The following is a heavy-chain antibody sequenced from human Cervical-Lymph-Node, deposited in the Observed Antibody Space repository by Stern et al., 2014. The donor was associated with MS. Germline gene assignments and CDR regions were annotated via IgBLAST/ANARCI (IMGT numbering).Heavy chain of an antibody. CDR3: TASASCGGDCYSGAFDY. Sequence: VQLVESGGGVVQPGRSLRLSCAASEFTLNEHSLHWVRQTPGKGLEWVAVLSYDGGNDYYADSVKGRFTISRDNSKNTLYLQMNTLRAEDTAVYYCTASASCGGDCYSGAFDYWGQGTLVTVSS. CDR1: EFTLNEHS. V-gene: IGHV3-30-3*01. J-gene: IGHJ4*02. D-gene: IGHD2-21*01. CDR2: LSYDGGND.